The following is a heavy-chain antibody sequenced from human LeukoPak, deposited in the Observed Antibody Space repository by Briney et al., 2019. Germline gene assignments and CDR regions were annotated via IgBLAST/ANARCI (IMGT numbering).Heavy chain of an antibody. Sequence: SQTLSLTCTVSGGSISSGGYYWSWIRQHPGKGLEWIGEINHSGSTNYNPSLKSRVTISVDTSKNQFSLKLSSVTAADTAVYYCAGIVVVVAATNDRFDYWGQGTLVTVSS. J-gene: IGHJ4*02. V-gene: IGHV4-31*03. CDR2: INHSGST. CDR1: GGSISSGGYY. D-gene: IGHD2-15*01. CDR3: AGIVVVVAATNDRFDY.